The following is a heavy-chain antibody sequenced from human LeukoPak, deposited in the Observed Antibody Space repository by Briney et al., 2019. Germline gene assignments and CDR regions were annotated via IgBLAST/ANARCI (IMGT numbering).Heavy chain of an antibody. D-gene: IGHD2-2*01. J-gene: IGHJ6*03. Sequence: PSETLSLTCTVSGGSISSYFWSWVRQPAGERLEWIGRIYTSGSTNYNPSLKSRVTMSVDTSKNQFSLKLSSVTAADTAVYYCARDQYQLPEYMDVWGKGTTVTVSS. CDR1: GGSISSYF. V-gene: IGHV4-4*07. CDR2: IYTSGST. CDR3: ARDQYQLPEYMDV.